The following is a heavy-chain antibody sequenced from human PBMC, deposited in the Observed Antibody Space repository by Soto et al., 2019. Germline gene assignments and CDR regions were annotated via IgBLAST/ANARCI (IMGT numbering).Heavy chain of an antibody. J-gene: IGHJ4*02. CDR2: IYPGDSDT. D-gene: IGHD3-22*01. CDR1: GYSFTSYW. Sequence: PGESLKISCKGSGYSFTSYWIGWVRQMPGKGLEWMGIIYPGDSDTRYSPSFQGQVTISADKSISTAYLQWSSLKASDTAMYYCARLGLSYYDSSGYYYYFDYWGQGTLVTVSS. CDR3: ARLGLSYYDSSGYYYYFDY. V-gene: IGHV5-51*01.